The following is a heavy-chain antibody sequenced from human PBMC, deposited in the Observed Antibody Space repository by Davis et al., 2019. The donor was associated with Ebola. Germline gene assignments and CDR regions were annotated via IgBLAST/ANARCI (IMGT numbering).Heavy chain of an antibody. Sequence: SETLSLTCTVSGGSISSYYWSWIRQPPGKGLEWIGYIYYSGSTYYNPSLKSRVTISVDTSKNQFSLKLSSVTAADTAVYYCARGEIRFLEWSISRYYYYGMDVWGQGTTVTVSS. V-gene: IGHV4-59*12. D-gene: IGHD3-3*01. CDR3: ARGEIRFLEWSISRYYYYGMDV. CDR2: IYYSGST. J-gene: IGHJ6*02. CDR1: GGSISSYY.